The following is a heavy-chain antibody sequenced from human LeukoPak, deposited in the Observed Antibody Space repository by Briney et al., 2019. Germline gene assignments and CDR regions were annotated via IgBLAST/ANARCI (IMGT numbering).Heavy chain of an antibody. CDR3: ARVYDYGGNPAHFDY. CDR1: GGSISTYY. J-gene: IGHJ4*02. Sequence: SETLSLTCTVSGGSISTYYWSWIWQPPGKGLEWIGYIYYTGSTNYNPSLKSRVAISVDASKDQFSLNLSSVTAADTAVYYCARVYDYGGNPAHFDYWGQGTLVTVSS. D-gene: IGHD4-23*01. CDR2: IYYTGST. V-gene: IGHV4-59*01.